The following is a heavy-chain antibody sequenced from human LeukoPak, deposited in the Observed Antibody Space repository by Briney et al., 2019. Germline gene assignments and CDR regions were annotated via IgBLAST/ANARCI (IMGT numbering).Heavy chain of an antibody. CDR3: AADIVGAAAAFDI. CDR1: GYTFTGYY. Sequence: ASVKVSCKASGYTFTGYYMHWVRQAPGQGLEWIGWIVVGSGNTNYAQKFQERVTITRDMSTSTAYMELSSLRSEDTAVYYCAADIVGAAAAFDIWGQGTMVTVSS. V-gene: IGHV1-58*02. J-gene: IGHJ3*02. D-gene: IGHD1-26*01. CDR2: IVVGSGNT.